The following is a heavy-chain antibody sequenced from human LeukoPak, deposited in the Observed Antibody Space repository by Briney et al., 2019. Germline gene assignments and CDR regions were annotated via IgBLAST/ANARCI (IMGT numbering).Heavy chain of an antibody. CDR3: ARVGSYCFEY. Sequence: PCETLCLTRTVSGGSISTYYWSWIRQPPGKGLEWIGYIDYSGATNYNTSLKSRVTMSVDTSKHQFSLKLSSVTAADTAVYYCARVGSYCFEYWGQGTLVTVSS. D-gene: IGHD3-10*01. CDR2: IDYSGAT. J-gene: IGHJ4*02. CDR1: GGSISTYY. V-gene: IGHV4-59*01.